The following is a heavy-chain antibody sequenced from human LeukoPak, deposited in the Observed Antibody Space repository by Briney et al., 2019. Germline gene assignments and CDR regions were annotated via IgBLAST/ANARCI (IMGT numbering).Heavy chain of an antibody. D-gene: IGHD6-19*01. CDR1: GFTFSSYA. Sequence: GGSLRLSCAASGFTFSSYAMSWVRQAPGKGLEWVSAISGSGGSAYYADSVKGRFTISRDNSKNTLYLQMNSLRAEDTAVYYCAKDRLRPSAVAGSSDYWGQGTLVTVSS. CDR3: AKDRLRPSAVAGSSDY. J-gene: IGHJ4*02. CDR2: ISGSGGSA. V-gene: IGHV3-23*01.